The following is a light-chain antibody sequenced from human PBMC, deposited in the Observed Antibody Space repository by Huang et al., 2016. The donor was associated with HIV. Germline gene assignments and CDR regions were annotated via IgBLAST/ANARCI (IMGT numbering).Light chain of an antibody. V-gene: IGKV3-20*01. CDR1: QSVSSRY. Sequence: EIVLTQSPGTLSLSPGERATLSCRASQSVSSRYLAWYQQKPGQAPRLLIYGASTRATGIPDRFSGTGSATDFTLTVSRLEPEDLAVYYCQQYGTSRIFTFGPGTRVDIK. CDR3: QQYGTSRIFT. J-gene: IGKJ3*01. CDR2: GAS.